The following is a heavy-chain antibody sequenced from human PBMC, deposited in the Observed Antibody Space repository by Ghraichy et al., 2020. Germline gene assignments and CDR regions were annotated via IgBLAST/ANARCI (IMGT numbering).Heavy chain of an antibody. CDR3: AREAGLLTYYYYYGMDV. CDR2: ISSSGSTI. J-gene: IGHJ6*02. CDR1: GFTFSSYE. Sequence: GGSLRLSCAASGFTFSSYEMNWVRQAPGKGLEWVSYISSSGSTIYYADSVKGRFTISRDNAKNSLYLQMNSLRAEDTAVYYCAREAGLLTYYYYYGMDVWGQGTTVTVSS. D-gene: IGHD5-18*01. V-gene: IGHV3-48*03.